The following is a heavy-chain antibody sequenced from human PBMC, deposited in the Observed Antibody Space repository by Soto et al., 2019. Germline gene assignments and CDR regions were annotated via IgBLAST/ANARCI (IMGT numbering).Heavy chain of an antibody. D-gene: IGHD5-18*01. CDR1: GFTFSSYS. CDR2: ISSSSSYI. J-gene: IGHJ6*02. Sequence: GGSLRFSCAASGFTFSSYSMNWVRQAPGKGLEWVSSISSSSSYIYYADSVKGRFTISRDNAKNSLYLQMNSLRAEDTAVYYCAREPRGYSYGSYGMDVWGQGTTVTVSS. V-gene: IGHV3-21*01. CDR3: AREPRGYSYGSYGMDV.